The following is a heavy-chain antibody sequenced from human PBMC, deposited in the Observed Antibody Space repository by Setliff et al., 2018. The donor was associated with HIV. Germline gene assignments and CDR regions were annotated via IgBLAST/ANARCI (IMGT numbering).Heavy chain of an antibody. J-gene: IGHJ4*02. CDR3: ARAHSGYGYLLEY. D-gene: IGHD5-18*01. Sequence: PGGSLRLSCAASGLTFSSDEMNWVRQPPGKGLEWVSYISTSGSIKYYADSVKGRFTISRDNAKDSVYLQMSRLRAEDTAVYYCARAHSGYGYLLEYWGQGTLVTVS. CDR1: GLTFSSDE. CDR2: ISTSGSIK. V-gene: IGHV3-48*03.